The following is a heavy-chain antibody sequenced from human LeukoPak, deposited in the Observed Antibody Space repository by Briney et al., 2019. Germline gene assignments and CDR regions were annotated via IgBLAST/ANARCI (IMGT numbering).Heavy chain of an antibody. V-gene: IGHV3-49*04. J-gene: IGHJ4*02. Sequence: GGSLRLSCTTSGFTFADYAMSWVRQGPGKGLEWVGFIRSKTYGGTTEYAASVKGRFTISRDDSKSIAYLQVNSLKSEDTAVYYCTRDRGYRYSWYFDSWGQGTLVTVSS. CDR1: GFTFADYA. CDR2: IRSKTYGGTT. CDR3: TRDRGYRYSWYFDS. D-gene: IGHD5-18*01.